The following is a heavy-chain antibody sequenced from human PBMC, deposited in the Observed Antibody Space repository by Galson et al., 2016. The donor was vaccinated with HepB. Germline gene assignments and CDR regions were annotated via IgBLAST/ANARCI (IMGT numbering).Heavy chain of an antibody. D-gene: IGHD2-15*01. V-gene: IGHV1-69*13. CDR2: IIPIFGTA. Sequence: SVKVSCKASGGTFSSYAISWVRQAPGQGLEWMGGIIPIFGTANYAQKFQGRVTITADESTSTAYTELSSLRSEDTAVYYCARSIDIVVVVAATPFPYYGMDVWGQGTLVTVSS. CDR3: ARSIDIVVVVAATPFPYYGMDV. CDR1: GGTFSSYA. J-gene: IGHJ6*02.